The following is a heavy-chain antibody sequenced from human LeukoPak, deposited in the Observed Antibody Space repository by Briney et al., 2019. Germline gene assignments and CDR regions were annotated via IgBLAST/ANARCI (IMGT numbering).Heavy chain of an antibody. CDR2: INPNSGGT. J-gene: IGHJ4*02. V-gene: IGHV1-2*02. Sequence: GASVKVSCKASGYTFTSYGISWVRQAPGQGLEWMGWINPNSGGTNYAEKFQGRATMTSDTSISTAYMELTRLRSDDTAVYYCARGRIGYYLDYWGQGTLVPVSS. CDR3: ARGRIGYYLDY. D-gene: IGHD3-22*01. CDR1: GYTFTSYG.